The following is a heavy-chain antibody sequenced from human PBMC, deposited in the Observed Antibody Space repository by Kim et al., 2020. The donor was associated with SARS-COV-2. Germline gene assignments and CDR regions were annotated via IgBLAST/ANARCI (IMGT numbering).Heavy chain of an antibody. CDR1: GYSFTSYW. J-gene: IGHJ6*02. D-gene: IGHD2-21*01. Sequence: GESLKISCKGSGYSFTSYWIGWVRQMPGKGLEWMGIIYPGDSDTRYSPSFQGQVTISADKSISTAYLQWSSLKASDTAMYYCARHPDGDSIYYYGMDVWGQGTTVTVSS. CDR2: IYPGDSDT. CDR3: ARHPDGDSIYYYGMDV. V-gene: IGHV5-51*01.